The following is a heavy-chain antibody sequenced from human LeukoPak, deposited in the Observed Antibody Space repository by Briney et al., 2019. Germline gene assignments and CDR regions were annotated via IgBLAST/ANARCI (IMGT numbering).Heavy chain of an antibody. CDR1: GFTFSSYW. D-gene: IGHD6-19*01. Sequence: GGSLRLSCAASGFTFSSYWMSWVRQAPGKGLEWVANIKQDGSEKYYVDSVKGRFTISRDNAKNSLYLQMNSLRAEDTAVYYCARDLNIAVAGVDYWGQGTLVTVSS. J-gene: IGHJ4*02. CDR2: IKQDGSEK. CDR3: ARDLNIAVAGVDY. V-gene: IGHV3-7*01.